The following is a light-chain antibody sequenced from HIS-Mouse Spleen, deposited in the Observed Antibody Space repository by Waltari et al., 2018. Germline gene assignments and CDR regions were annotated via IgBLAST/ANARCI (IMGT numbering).Light chain of an antibody. CDR2: EVS. J-gene: IGLJ3*02. Sequence: QSALTQPASVSGSPGQSITISCTGTSSDVGGYNSVSWYTQHPVKAPKLLIYEVSNRPSGVSNRFSGSKSCNTASLTISGLQAEDEADYYCSSYTSSSTRVFGGGTKLTVL. V-gene: IGLV2-14*01. CDR3: SSYTSSSTRV. CDR1: SSDVGGYNS.